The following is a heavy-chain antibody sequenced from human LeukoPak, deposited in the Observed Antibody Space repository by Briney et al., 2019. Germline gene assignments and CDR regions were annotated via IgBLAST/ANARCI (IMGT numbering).Heavy chain of an antibody. CDR3: XXRRGAYYYFDY. J-gene: IGHJ4*02. CDR1: AGSISSSSYY. CDR2: IFYSGST. D-gene: IGHD3-16*01. Sequence: PETLSLTCTVSAGSISSSSYYWGWILQPPGKGLEWIGTIFYSGSTFYNPSLKSRLTIFVDTSKNQFSLRLSSVTAADTAVYXXXXRRGAYYYFDYWGQGTLVTVSS. V-gene: IGHV4-39*01.